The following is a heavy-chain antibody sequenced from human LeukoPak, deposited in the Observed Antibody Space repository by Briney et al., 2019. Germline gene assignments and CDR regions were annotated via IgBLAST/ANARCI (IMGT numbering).Heavy chain of an antibody. D-gene: IGHD3-3*01. CDR1: GFSFSNYW. CDR2: IKQDGSEK. V-gene: IGHV3-7*01. CDR3: ARDLLEPDY. Sequence: GGSLRLSCAASGFSFSNYWMSWVRQAPGKGLEWVANIKQDGSEKYYVDSVEGRFTISRDNAKNSLYLQMNSLRAEDTAVYYCARDLLEPDYWGQGTLVTVSS. J-gene: IGHJ4*02.